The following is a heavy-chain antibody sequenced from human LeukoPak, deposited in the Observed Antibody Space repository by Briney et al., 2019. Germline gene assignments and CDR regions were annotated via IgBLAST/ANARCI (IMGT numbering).Heavy chain of an antibody. J-gene: IGHJ5*02. D-gene: IGHD3-22*01. Sequence: ASVKVSCKASGYTFTGYYMHWVRQAPGQGLEWMGWINPNNGDTNYAQKFQGRVTMTRDTSISTAHMELSSLRSDDTAVYYCARETSDYYDSSGYDLNWFDPWGQGTLVTVSS. CDR1: GYTFTGYY. CDR3: ARETSDYYDSSGYDLNWFDP. V-gene: IGHV1-2*02. CDR2: INPNNGDT.